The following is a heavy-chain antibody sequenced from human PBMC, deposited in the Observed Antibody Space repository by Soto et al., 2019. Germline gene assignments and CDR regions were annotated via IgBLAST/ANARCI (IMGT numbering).Heavy chain of an antibody. V-gene: IGHV3-48*01. Sequence: GGSLRLSCAASGFTFSSYSMNWVRQAPGKGLEWVSYISSSSSTIYYADSVKGRFTISRDNAKNSLYLQMNSLRAEDTAVYYCAREDYYDSSGYRYSWFDPWGQGTLVTVSS. D-gene: IGHD3-22*01. CDR2: ISSSSSTI. J-gene: IGHJ5*02. CDR1: GFTFSSYS. CDR3: AREDYYDSSGYRYSWFDP.